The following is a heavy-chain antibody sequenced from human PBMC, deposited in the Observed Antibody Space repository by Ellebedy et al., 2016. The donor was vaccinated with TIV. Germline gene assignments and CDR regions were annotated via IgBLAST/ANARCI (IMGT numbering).Heavy chain of an antibody. J-gene: IGHJ4*02. D-gene: IGHD6-19*01. V-gene: IGHV4-4*07. CDR1: GCSISSYY. CDR2: LYTSGST. CDR3: AGGYSSGWTDY. Sequence: MPSETLSLTCTVSGCSISSYYWSWIRQPAGKGLEWIGRLYTSGSTNYNPSLQSRVTMSVDTSKNQFSLKLSSVTAADTAVYYRAGGYSSGWTDYWGQGTLVTVSS.